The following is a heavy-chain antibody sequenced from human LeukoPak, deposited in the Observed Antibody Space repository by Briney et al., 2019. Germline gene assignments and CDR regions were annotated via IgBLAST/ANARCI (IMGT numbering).Heavy chain of an antibody. D-gene: IGHD1-26*01. Sequence: GGPLRLSCAASGFTFSSYAMSWVRQAPGKGLEWVSAISGSGGSTYYADSVKGRFTISRDNSKNTLYLQMNSLRAEDTAVYYCARTGSYYALHYFDYWGQGTLVTVSS. V-gene: IGHV3-23*01. J-gene: IGHJ4*02. CDR3: ARTGSYYALHYFDY. CDR2: ISGSGGST. CDR1: GFTFSSYA.